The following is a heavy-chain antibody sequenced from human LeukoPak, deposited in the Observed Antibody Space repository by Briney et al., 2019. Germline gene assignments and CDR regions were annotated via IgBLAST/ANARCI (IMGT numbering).Heavy chain of an antibody. CDR2: ISYDGSKK. Sequence: GGSLRLSCAASGFTFSSYGMHWVRQAPGKGLELVAIISYDGSKKYYADSVKGRFTISRDNSKNTLYLQMNSLRAEDTAVYYCAKDLRMPAAGTATDYFDYWGQGTLVTVSS. CDR1: GFTFSSYG. D-gene: IGHD6-13*01. CDR3: AKDLRMPAAGTATDYFDY. J-gene: IGHJ4*02. V-gene: IGHV3-30*18.